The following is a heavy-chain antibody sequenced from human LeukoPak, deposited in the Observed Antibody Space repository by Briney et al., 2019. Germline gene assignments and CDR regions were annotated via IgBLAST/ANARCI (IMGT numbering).Heavy chain of an antibody. CDR2: INHSGST. D-gene: IGHD6-6*01. CDR1: GGSFSGYY. V-gene: IGHV4-34*01. Sequence: SETLSLTCAVYGGSFSGYYWSWIRQPPGKGLEWLGEINHSGSTNYNPSLKSRVTISVDTSKNQFSLKLSSVTAADTAVYYCARVGKPYSSSSTTRGYMDVWGKGTTVTVSS. CDR3: ARVGKPYSSSSTTRGYMDV. J-gene: IGHJ6*03.